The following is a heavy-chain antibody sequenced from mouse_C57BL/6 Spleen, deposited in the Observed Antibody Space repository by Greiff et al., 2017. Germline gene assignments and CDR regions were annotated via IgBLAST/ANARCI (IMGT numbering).Heavy chain of an antibody. CDR1: GFNIKDYY. V-gene: IGHV14-1*01. J-gene: IGHJ3*01. CDR3: YKSRTYCGYDLAY. CDR2: IDPEDGDT. Sequence: EVQLQQSGAELVRPGASVKLSCTASGFNIKDYYMHWVKQRPEQGLEWIGRIDPEDGDTEYASKFQGKATMTADTSSNTAYLQLSSLTSEDTAVYYCYKSRTYCGYDLAYWGQGTLVTVSA. D-gene: IGHD2-9*01.